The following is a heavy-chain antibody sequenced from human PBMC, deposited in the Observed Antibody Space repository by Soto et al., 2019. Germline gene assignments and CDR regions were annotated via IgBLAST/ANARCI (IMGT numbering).Heavy chain of an antibody. V-gene: IGHV2-5*02. CDR3: AHRTSTVTWWFDP. CDR1: GFSLTTRGGG. CDR2: IYLDDDQ. J-gene: IGHJ5*02. D-gene: IGHD4-17*01. Sequence: ITLKESGPTLVKPTQTLTLACTFSGFSLTTRGGGVGWIRQPPGKALKWLALIYLDDDQRYSPSLKSRLTNTKDTTKNQVVHTITNMGPADTATYFCAHRTSTVTWWFDPRSQGTRVAVSS.